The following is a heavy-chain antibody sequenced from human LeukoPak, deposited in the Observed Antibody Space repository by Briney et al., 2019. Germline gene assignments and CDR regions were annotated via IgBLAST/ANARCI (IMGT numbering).Heavy chain of an antibody. CDR1: GFTFDDYT. CDR3: AKEGDGYH. V-gene: IGHV3-43*01. D-gene: IGHD5-24*01. CDR2: IRWDGGST. J-gene: IGHJ3*01. Sequence: PGGSLRLSCAASGFTFDDYTMHWVRQAPGKGLEWVSIIRWDGGSTYYADSVKGRFTISRDNSKNSLYLQMNSLRTEDTALYYCAKEGDGYHWGQGTMVTVSS.